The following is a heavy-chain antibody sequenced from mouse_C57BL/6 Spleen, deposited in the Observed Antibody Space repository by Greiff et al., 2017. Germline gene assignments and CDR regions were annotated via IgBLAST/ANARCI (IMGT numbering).Heavy chain of an antibody. Sequence: VQLQQSGPELVKPGASVKISCKASGYTFTDYYMNWVKQSHGKSLEWIGDINPNNGGTSYNQKFKGKATLTVDKSSSTAYMELRSLTSEDSAVYYCARGGGYGPWYFDVWGTGTTVTVSS. CDR3: ARGGGYGPWYFDV. D-gene: IGHD1-1*02. CDR1: GYTFTDYY. V-gene: IGHV1-26*01. J-gene: IGHJ1*03. CDR2: INPNNGGT.